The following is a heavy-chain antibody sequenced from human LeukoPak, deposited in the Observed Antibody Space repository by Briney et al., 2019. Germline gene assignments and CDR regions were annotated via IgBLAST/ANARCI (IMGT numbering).Heavy chain of an antibody. Sequence: GGSLRLSCAASGFTFSSYSMNWVRQAPGKGLEWVSSISSSSSYIYYADSVKGRLTISRDNAKNSLYLQMNNLRAEDTAVYYCARDSVPYYFDYWGQGTLVTVSS. J-gene: IGHJ4*02. V-gene: IGHV3-21*01. CDR2: ISSSSSYI. CDR1: GFTFSSYS. CDR3: ARDSVPYYFDY.